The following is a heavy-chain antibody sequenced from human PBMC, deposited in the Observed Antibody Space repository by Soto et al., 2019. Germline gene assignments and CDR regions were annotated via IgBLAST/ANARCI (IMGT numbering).Heavy chain of an antibody. Sequence: EVQLVESGGGLVQPGGSLRLSCAASGFTFSSYSMNWVRQAPGKGLEWVSYISSSSSTIYYADSVKGRFTITREHAKNSLSLQMNSQRTEATAVYYCARHTEPIEQIGCLVPWGQGTPVTVPS. CDR2: ISSSSSTI. J-gene: IGHJ5*02. V-gene: IGHV3-48*01. CDR3: ARHTEPIEQIGCLVP. CDR1: GFTFSSYS. D-gene: IGHD1-26*01.